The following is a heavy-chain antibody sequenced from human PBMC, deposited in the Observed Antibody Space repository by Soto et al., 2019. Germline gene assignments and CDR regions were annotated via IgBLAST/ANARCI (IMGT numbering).Heavy chain of an antibody. D-gene: IGHD4-17*01. J-gene: IGHJ4*02. CDR1: GFTFSSYA. V-gene: IGHV3-30-3*01. CDR2: ISYDGSNK. Sequence: QVQLVESGGGVVQPGRSLRLSCAASGFTFSSYAMHWVRQAPGKGLEWVAVISYDGSNKYYADSVKGRFTISRDNSKNTLYLQRDSLRAEDTAVYYCARENVDYRGVCDYWGQGTLVTVSS. CDR3: ARENVDYRGVCDY.